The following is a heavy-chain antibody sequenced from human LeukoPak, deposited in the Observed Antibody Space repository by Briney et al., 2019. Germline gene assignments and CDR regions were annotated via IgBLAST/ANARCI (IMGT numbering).Heavy chain of an antibody. V-gene: IGHV3-30-3*01. D-gene: IGHD6-13*01. CDR3: ARVKGGIAAAGNYFDY. CDR2: VSYDGDNK. CDR1: GFTFSDYY. J-gene: IGHJ4*02. Sequence: GGSLRLSCAASGFTFSDYYMSWIRQGPGKGLEWVALVSYDGDNKYYADSVKGRITISRDNSKNTLYLQMNSLRTEDTAVYYCARVKGGIAAAGNYFDYWGQGTRVTVSS.